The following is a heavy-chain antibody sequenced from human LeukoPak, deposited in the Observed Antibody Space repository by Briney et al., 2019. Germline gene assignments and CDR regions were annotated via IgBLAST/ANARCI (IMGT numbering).Heavy chain of an antibody. CDR3: TKEPAP. CDR1: GGSISSYY. J-gene: IGHJ5*02. V-gene: IGHV4-4*07. Sequence: PSETLSLTCTVSGGSISSYYWSWIRQPAGEGLEWIGRLFSDGSATYNPSLKSRVTMSVDTSKNQFSLKLRSVTAADTAVYYCTKEPAPWGQGTLVTVSS. CDR2: LFSDGSA.